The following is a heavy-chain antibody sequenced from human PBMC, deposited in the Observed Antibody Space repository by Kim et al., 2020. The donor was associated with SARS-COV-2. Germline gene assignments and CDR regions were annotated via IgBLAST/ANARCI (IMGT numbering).Heavy chain of an antibody. D-gene: IGHD3-10*01. V-gene: IGHV4-34*01. J-gene: IGHJ4*02. Sequence: NTTPSLKGRVAISVDASTNQCSLRLSSVTAADRAVYYCARSQYYFGSGIDYWGQGTLVTVSS. CDR3: ARSQYYFGSGIDY.